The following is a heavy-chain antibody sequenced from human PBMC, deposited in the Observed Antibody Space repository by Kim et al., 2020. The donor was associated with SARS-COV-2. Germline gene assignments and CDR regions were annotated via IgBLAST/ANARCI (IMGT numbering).Heavy chain of an antibody. CDR1: GFTFSSYT. Sequence: GGSLRLSCAASGFTFSSYTMNWVRQAPGKGLEWVSHISSGSSSIYYADSVKGRFTISRDNAKNLLYLQMNSLRDEDTAVYYCARDPLGGSHYYGMDVWGQGTTVTVSS. D-gene: IGHD1-26*01. V-gene: IGHV3-48*02. CDR3: ARDPLGGSHYYGMDV. CDR2: ISSGSSSI. J-gene: IGHJ6*02.